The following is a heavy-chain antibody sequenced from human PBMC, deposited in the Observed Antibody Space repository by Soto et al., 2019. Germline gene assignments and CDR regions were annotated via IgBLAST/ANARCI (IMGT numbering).Heavy chain of an antibody. CDR1: GGSFSGYY. D-gene: IGHD2-2*01. V-gene: IGHV4-34*01. J-gene: IGHJ6*02. CDR3: ARRGVVVPAASYYYYYGMDV. CDR2: INHSGST. Sequence: KTSETLSLTCAVYGGSFSGYYWSWIRQPPGKGLEWIGEINHSGSTNYNPSLKSRVTISVDTSKNQFSLKLSSVTAADTAVYYCARRGVVVPAASYYYYYGMDVWGQGTTVTVSS.